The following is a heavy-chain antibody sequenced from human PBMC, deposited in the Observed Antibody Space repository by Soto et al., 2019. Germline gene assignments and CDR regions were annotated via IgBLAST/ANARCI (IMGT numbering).Heavy chain of an antibody. Sequence: LSLTCTVSGGSVSSGSYYWSWIRQPPGKGLEWIGYIYYSGSTNYNPSLKSRVTISVDTSKNQFFLKLSSVTAADTAVYYCARDSARYYYDSRPGSFDIWGQGTMVTVSS. CDR2: IYYSGST. J-gene: IGHJ3*02. D-gene: IGHD3-22*01. CDR3: ARDSARYYYDSRPGSFDI. CDR1: GGSVSSGSYY. V-gene: IGHV4-61*01.